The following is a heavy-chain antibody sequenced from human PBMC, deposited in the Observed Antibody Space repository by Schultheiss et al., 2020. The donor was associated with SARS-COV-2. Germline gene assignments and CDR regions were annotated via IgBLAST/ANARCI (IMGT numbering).Heavy chain of an antibody. D-gene: IGHD4-17*01. CDR3: AKDDYGDYVGHYYGMDV. J-gene: IGHJ6*02. Sequence: GGSLRLSCAASGFTFSDYYMSWIRQAPGKGLEWVSYISSSGSTIYYADSVKGRFTISRDNAKNTLYLQMNSLRAEDTAVYYCAKDDYGDYVGHYYGMDVWGQGTTVTVSS. CDR1: GFTFSDYY. CDR2: ISSSGSTI. V-gene: IGHV3-11*04.